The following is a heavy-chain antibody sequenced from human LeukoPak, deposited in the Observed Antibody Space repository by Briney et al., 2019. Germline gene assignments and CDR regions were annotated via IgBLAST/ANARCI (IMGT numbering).Heavy chain of an antibody. V-gene: IGHV4-34*01. CDR2: INHSGSA. J-gene: IGHJ4*02. CDR3: ARGSSVVVVAATFDY. CDR1: GGSFSGYY. Sequence: SETLSLTCAVYGGSFSGYYWSWIRQPPGKGPEWIGEINHSGSANYNPSLKSRVTISVDTSKNQFSLKLSSVTAADTAVYYCARGSSVVVVAATFDYWGQGTLVTVSS. D-gene: IGHD2-15*01.